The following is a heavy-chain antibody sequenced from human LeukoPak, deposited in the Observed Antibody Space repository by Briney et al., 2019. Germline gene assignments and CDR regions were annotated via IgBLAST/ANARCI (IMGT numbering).Heavy chain of an antibody. Sequence: PSGGSLRLSCAAYGFTFSSYAMHWVRQAPGKGLEWVAVISYDGSNKYYADSVKGRFTISRDNTKNTLYLQMNSLRAEDTAVYYCARGLGRLTTVTTKHWFDPRGEGTLVTVSS. V-gene: IGHV3-30*04. CDR1: GFTFSSYA. CDR2: ISYDGSNK. CDR3: ARGLGRLTTVTTKHWFDP. J-gene: IGHJ5*02. D-gene: IGHD4-17*01.